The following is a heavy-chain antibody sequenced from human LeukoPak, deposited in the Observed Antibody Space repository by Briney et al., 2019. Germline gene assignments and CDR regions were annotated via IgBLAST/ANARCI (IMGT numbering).Heavy chain of an antibody. CDR2: INHSGST. Sequence: PSETLSLTCAVYGGSFSGYYWSWIRQPPGKGLEWIGEINHSGSTNYNPSLKSLVTISVDTSKNQFSLKLSSVTAADTAVYYCARGRYSSGYKDWGQGTLVTVSS. CDR1: GGSFSGYY. CDR3: ARGRYSSGYKD. D-gene: IGHD3-22*01. J-gene: IGHJ4*02. V-gene: IGHV4-34*01.